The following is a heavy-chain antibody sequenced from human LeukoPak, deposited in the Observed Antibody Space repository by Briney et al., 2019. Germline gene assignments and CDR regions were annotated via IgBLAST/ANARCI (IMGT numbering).Heavy chain of an antibody. CDR3: ARRNRPLCSGGSCPDYYYYMDV. J-gene: IGHJ6*03. CDR2: INPSGGST. V-gene: IGHV1-46*01. Sequence: ASVKVSCKASGYTFTSYYMHWVRQAPGQGLEWMGIINPSGGSTSYAQKFQGRVTMTRDMSTSTVYMELSSLRSEDTAVYYCARRNRPLCSGGSCPDYYYYMDVWGKGTTVTVSS. CDR1: GYTFTSYY. D-gene: IGHD2-15*01.